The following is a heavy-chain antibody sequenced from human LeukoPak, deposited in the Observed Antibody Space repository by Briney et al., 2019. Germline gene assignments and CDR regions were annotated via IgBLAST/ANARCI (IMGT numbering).Heavy chain of an antibody. CDR3: ARANDYGDPLPRYMDV. V-gene: IGHV4-4*02. D-gene: IGHD4-17*01. CDR2: IYASGST. J-gene: IGHJ6*03. Sequence: PSGTLSLTCAVSGGSISSNNWWSWVRQPPGKGLEWIGEIYASGSTNHKPSLKSRVTISVDKSKNQFSLKLSSVTAADTAVYYCARANDYGDPLPRYMDVWGKGTTVTVSS. CDR1: GGSISSNNW.